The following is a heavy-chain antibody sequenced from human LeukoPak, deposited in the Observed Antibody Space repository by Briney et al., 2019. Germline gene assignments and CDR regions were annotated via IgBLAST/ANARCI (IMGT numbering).Heavy chain of an antibody. Sequence: ASVKVSCKASGYTFTSYGTSWVRQAPGQGLEWMGWISAYNGNTNYAQKFQGRVTMTTDTFTSTAYMELRSLRSDDTVVYYCARDRPVLLWFGELSHYYGMDVWGQGTTVTVSS. J-gene: IGHJ6*02. CDR3: ARDRPVLLWFGELSHYYGMDV. CDR2: ISAYNGNT. V-gene: IGHV1-18*01. CDR1: GYTFTSYG. D-gene: IGHD3-10*01.